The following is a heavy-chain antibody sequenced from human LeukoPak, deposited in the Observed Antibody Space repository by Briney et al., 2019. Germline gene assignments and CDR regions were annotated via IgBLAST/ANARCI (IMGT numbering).Heavy chain of an antibody. D-gene: IGHD3-22*01. CDR3: ARASYYYDTSGLGAFDI. CDR1: GFTFDDYA. CDR2: INWDGSRI. V-gene: IGHV3-9*01. Sequence: GGSLRHSCAASGFTFDDYAMYWVRQAPGKGLEWVSGINWDGSRIGYVDAVKGRFTISRDSAKNSLYLQMNSLRAEDTALYYCARASYYYDTSGLGAFDIWGQGTLVTVSS. J-gene: IGHJ3*02.